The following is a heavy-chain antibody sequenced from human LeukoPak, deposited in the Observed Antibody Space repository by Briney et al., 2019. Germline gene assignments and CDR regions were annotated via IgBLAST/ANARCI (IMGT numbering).Heavy chain of an antibody. J-gene: IGHJ4*02. V-gene: IGHV3-23*01. CDR3: AKDVYSSGTGGYFDS. CDR2: VGDSGGST. D-gene: IGHD6-19*01. Sequence: PGGSLRLSCEASGFTFSYYAMSWVRQSSGKGLEWLSTVGDSGGSTFYADSVRGRFTISRDNSMNMLYLQMNSLGAEDTALHYCAKDVYSSGTGGYFDSWSQGALVTVSS. CDR1: GFTFSYYA.